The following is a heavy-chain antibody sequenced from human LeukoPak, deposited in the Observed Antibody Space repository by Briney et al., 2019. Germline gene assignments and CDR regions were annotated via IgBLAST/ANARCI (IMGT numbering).Heavy chain of an antibody. V-gene: IGHV3-53*01. J-gene: IGHJ6*02. CDR3: ARAGGHGAYDDFYYGMDV. Sequence: GGSLRLPCAASGFTVISNYMYWVRQAPGKGLEWVSVIYSGGITYYSNSVKGRFTISRDNSKNTLFLQMNTLRAEDTAIYYCARAGGHGAYDDFYYGMDVWGQGTTVTVSS. CDR2: IYSGGIT. CDR1: GFTVISNY. D-gene: IGHD3-3*01.